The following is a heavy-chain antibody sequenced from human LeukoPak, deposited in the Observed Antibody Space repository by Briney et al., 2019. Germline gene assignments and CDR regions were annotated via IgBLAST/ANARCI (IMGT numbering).Heavy chain of an antibody. Sequence: GGSLRLSCAASGFTFSSYAMSWVRQAPGKGLEWVSAISGSGGSTYYADSVKGRFTISRDNSKNTLYLQMNSLRAEDTAVYYCAKHPIVATNSAGNFDYWGQGTLVTVSS. CDR2: ISGSGGST. D-gene: IGHD5-12*01. V-gene: IGHV3-23*01. CDR1: GFTFSSYA. J-gene: IGHJ4*02. CDR3: AKHPIVATNSAGNFDY.